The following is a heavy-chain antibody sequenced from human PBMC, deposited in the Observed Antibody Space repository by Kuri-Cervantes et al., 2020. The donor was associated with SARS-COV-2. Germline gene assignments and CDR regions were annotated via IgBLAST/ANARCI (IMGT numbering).Heavy chain of an antibody. Sequence: SVNVSCKASLYTFTTFCFIWLRQAPGQRLEWMGGIIPFFGTPSYAQRFQGRVTITTDESTSTAYMELSSLRSEDTAVYYCAREFHHDFWCGYYWVGLTHPRSQAPTSNDAFDIWGQGTMVTVSS. CDR1: LYTFTTFC. D-gene: IGHD3-3*01. CDR3: AREFHHDFWCGYYWVGLTHPRSQAPTSNDAFDI. CDR2: IIPFFGTP. V-gene: IGHV1-69*05. J-gene: IGHJ3*02.